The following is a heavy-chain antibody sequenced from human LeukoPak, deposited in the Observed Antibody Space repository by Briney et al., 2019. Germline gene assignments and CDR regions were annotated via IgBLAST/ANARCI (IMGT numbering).Heavy chain of an antibody. D-gene: IGHD6-13*01. CDR3: AKVHQFVGSSWYSEDY. CDR1: GFTFSSYA. CDR2: ISYDGSNK. Sequence: GRSLRLSCAASGFTFSSYAMHWVRQAPGKGLEWVAVISYDGSNKYYADSVKGRFTISRDNSKNTLYLQMNSLRAEDTAVYYCAKVHQFVGSSWYSEDYWGQGTLVTVSS. V-gene: IGHV3-30-3*01. J-gene: IGHJ4*02.